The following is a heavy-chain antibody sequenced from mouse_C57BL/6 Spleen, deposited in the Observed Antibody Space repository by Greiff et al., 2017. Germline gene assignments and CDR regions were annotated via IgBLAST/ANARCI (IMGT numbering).Heavy chain of an antibody. D-gene: IGHD2-4*01. CDR1: GYTFTSYW. CDR3: ARTVDYSFDY. V-gene: IGHV1-50*01. Sequence: QVQLQQPGAELVKPGASVKLSCKASGYTFTSYWMQWVKQRPGQGLEWIGEIDPSDSYTNYNQKFKGKATLTVDTSSSTAYMQLSSLTSGDSAVYYCARTVDYSFDYWGQGTTLTVSS. J-gene: IGHJ2*01. CDR2: IDPSDSYT.